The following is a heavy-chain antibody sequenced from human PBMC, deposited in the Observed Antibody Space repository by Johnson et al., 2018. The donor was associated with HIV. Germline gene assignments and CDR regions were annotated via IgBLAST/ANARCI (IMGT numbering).Heavy chain of an antibody. J-gene: IGHJ3*02. V-gene: IGHV3-30*02. CDR2: IRYDGSNK. Sequence: QVQLVESGGGVVQPGASLRLSCTASRVTISSFGMHWVRQAPGKGLEWVAFIRYDGSNKYYADSVKGRFTISRDNSKNTLYLQMNGLRAEDTAVYYCAKQNRGAFDIWGQGTMVTVSS. CDR1: RVTISSFG. CDR3: AKQNRGAFDI.